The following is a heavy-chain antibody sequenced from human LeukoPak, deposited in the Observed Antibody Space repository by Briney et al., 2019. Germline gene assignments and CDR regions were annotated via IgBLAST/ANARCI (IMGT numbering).Heavy chain of an antibody. J-gene: IGHJ5*02. D-gene: IGHD1-26*01. CDR3: TRDSGTYNWFDP. CDR2: IDKKDKGYATAT. CDR1: GFTFSGSA. Sequence: GGSLNLSCAASGFTFSGSAIHWARQSSGKGLEWVGQIDKKDKGYATATAYAASVKGRFTISRDDSINTAYLQMKSLKTEDTALYYCTRDSGTYNWFDPWGQGTLVTVSS. V-gene: IGHV3-73*01.